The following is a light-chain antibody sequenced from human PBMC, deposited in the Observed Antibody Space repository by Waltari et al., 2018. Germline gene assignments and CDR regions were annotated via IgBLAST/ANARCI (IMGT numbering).Light chain of an antibody. CDR1: SSDVGDYKY. J-gene: IGLJ2*01. CDR2: DAI. Sequence: QSALTQPDSVSGSPGQTITISCTGTSSDVGDYKYVPWYQQYPGKAPKVIIYDAINRPSGVSNRFSGSKSGNSASLTISGLQAEDEAHYFCASFISSTSGVFGGGTRLTV. CDR3: ASFISSTSGV. V-gene: IGLV2-14*03.